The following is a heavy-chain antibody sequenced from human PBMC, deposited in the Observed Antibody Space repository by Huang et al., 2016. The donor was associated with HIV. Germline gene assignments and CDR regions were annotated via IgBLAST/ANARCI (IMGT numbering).Heavy chain of an antibody. CDR2: ISSSGGNI. CDR3: VRDAGGKNF. CDR1: GFSFDSYS. Sequence: VQLVESGGGLVRPGGSLRLSCAASGFSFDSYSMTWVRQAPRKTLEWRAYISSSGGNIYYADSVKGRFTISRDNARNSLFLQLSSLRVEDTAVYHCVRDAGGKNFWGQGTLVSVSS. V-gene: IGHV3-48*01. D-gene: IGHD1-26*01. J-gene: IGHJ4*02.